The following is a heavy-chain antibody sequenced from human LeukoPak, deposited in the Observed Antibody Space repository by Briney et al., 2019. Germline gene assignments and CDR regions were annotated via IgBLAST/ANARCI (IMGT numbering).Heavy chain of an antibody. J-gene: IGHJ3*02. D-gene: IGHD3-22*01. V-gene: IGHV4-59*01. CDR1: GGSISPYY. Sequence: PSETLSLTCTVSGGSISPYYWSWIRQPPGMGLEWIGYIYYTGYTNYNPSLRSRVTISVDTSKNQFSLKLNSVTAADTAVYYCARHYYDSSGYDAFDIWGQGTMVTVSS. CDR3: ARHYYDSSGYDAFDI. CDR2: IYYTGYT.